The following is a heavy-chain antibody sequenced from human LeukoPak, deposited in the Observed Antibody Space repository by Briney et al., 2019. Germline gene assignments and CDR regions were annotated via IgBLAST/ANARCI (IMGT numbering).Heavy chain of an antibody. CDR2: IARDGSST. CDR1: GFNFSNYW. J-gene: IGHJ3*02. Sequence: GSLRLSCAASGFNFSNYWMHWVRQAPGKGLVWVSRIARDGSSTNYADSVKGRFTISRDNAKNTLFLQMNSLRAEDTAVYYCARVLVSGTRAFDMWGQGTMVTVSS. CDR3: ARVLVSGTRAFDM. V-gene: IGHV3-74*01. D-gene: IGHD6-19*01.